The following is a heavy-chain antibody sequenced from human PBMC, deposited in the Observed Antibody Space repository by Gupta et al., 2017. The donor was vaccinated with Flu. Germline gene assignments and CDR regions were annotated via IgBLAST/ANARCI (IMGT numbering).Heavy chain of an antibody. V-gene: IGHV4-30-4*01. CDR1: SVNYY. J-gene: IGHJ5*02. CDR2: ILYGGTT. D-gene: IGHD3-22*01. CDR3: VRARTAMGEGGLLHNWFDP. Sequence: SVNYYWSWIRQPPGKGLEWIGYILYGGTTFYNPSLKSRITISMDTSKNQFSLKVTSVTAADTAVYYCVRARTAMGEGGLLHNWFDPWGQGTLVTVSS.